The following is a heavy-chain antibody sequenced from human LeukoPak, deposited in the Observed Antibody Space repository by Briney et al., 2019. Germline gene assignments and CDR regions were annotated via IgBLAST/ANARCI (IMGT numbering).Heavy chain of an antibody. CDR1: GGSISSHY. Sequence: SETLSLTCTVSGGSISSHYWSWIRQPPGKGLEWIGYIYYTGSTNYNPSLKSRVTISVDTSKNQFSLKLSSVTAADTAVYYCARVGAAAGTSFDYWGQGTLVTASS. J-gene: IGHJ4*02. D-gene: IGHD6-13*01. CDR2: IYYTGST. CDR3: ARVGAAAGTSFDY. V-gene: IGHV4-59*11.